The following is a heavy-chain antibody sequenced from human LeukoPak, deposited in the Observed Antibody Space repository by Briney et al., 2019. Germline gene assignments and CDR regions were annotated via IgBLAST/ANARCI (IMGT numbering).Heavy chain of an antibody. D-gene: IGHD3-22*01. CDR2: INHSGST. V-gene: IGHV4-34*01. CDR3: ARGNSYYDSSGAFDY. CDR1: GVSFSGYY. Sequence: PSETLSLTCAVYGVSFSGYYWSWIRQPPGKGLEWIGEINHSGSTNYNPSLKSRVSMSVDTSKNQFSLKLNSVTAADTAVYYRARGNSYYDSSGAFDYWGQGTLVTVSS. J-gene: IGHJ4*02.